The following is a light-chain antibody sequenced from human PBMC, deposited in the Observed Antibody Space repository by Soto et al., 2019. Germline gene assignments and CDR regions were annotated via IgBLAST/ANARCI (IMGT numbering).Light chain of an antibody. CDR3: HHYGTSPQWT. V-gene: IGKV3-20*01. J-gene: IGKJ1*01. Sequence: EIVMTQSPSTLSFSAGERATLTCRASQSISSYLDWYQQKPGKAPRLLMYGASSRDTGIPDRFSGSGSGTDFTLTISRLEPEDFAVYYCHHYGTSPQWTFGQGTRVDI. CDR1: QSISSY. CDR2: GAS.